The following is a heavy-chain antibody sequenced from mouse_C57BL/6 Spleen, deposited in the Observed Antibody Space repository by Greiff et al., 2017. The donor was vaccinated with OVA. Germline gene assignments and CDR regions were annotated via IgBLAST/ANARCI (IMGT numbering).Heavy chain of an antibody. CDR1: GYAFSSSW. CDR2: IYPGAGDT. CDR3: ARYDSSGYRGFAY. V-gene: IGHV1-82*01. J-gene: IGHJ3*01. Sequence: QVQLQQSGPELVKPGASVKISCKASGYAFSSSWMNWVKQRPGKGLEWIGRIYPGAGDTNYNGKFKGKATLTADKSSSTAYMQLSSLTSEDSAVYFCARYDSSGYRGFAYWGQGTLVTVSA. D-gene: IGHD3-2*02.